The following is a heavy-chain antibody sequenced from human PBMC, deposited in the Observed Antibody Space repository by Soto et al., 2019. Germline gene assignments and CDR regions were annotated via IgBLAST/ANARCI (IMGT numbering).Heavy chain of an antibody. CDR1: GGSISRGGYY. CDR2: IYSSGST. D-gene: IGHD2-2*01. V-gene: IGHV4-31*03. Sequence: QVQLQESGPGLVKPSQTLSLTCTVSGGSISRGGYYWSWIRQHPGKGLEWIGYIYSSGSTYYNPALKSRVTISVDTSKNQFSLKLSSVTAADTAVYYCARDLRSGTPGYFDYWGQGTLVTVSS. J-gene: IGHJ4*02. CDR3: ARDLRSGTPGYFDY.